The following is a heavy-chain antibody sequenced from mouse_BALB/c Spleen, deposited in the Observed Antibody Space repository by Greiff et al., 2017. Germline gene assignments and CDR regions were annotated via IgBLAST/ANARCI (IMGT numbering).Heavy chain of an antibody. V-gene: IGHV3-2*02. CDR3: ARERGYYFDD. CDR1: GYSITSDYA. D-gene: IGHD1-1*02. Sequence: EVQLQQSGPGLVKPSQSLSLTCTVTGYSITSDYAWNWIRQFPGNKLEWMGYISYSGSTSYNPSLKSRISITRDTSKNQFFLQLNSVTTEDTATYYCARERGYYFDDWGQGTTLTVSS. J-gene: IGHJ2*01. CDR2: ISYSGST.